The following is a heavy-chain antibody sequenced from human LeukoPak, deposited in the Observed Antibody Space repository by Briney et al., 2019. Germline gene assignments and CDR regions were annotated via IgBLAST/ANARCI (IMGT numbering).Heavy chain of an antibody. Sequence: ASVKVSCKASGYTFTSYDINWVRQATGQGLEWMGRIIPILGIANYAQKFQGRVTITADKSTSTAYMELSSLRSEDTAVYYCASGYSSSSPVYWGQGTLVTVSS. D-gene: IGHD6-6*01. CDR1: GYTFTSYD. CDR2: IIPILGIA. J-gene: IGHJ4*02. V-gene: IGHV1-69*04. CDR3: ASGYSSSSPVY.